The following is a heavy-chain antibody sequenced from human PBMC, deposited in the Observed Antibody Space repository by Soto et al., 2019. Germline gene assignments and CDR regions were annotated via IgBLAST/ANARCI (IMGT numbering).Heavy chain of an antibody. D-gene: IGHD6-13*01. J-gene: IGHJ3*02. CDR2: IYYSGST. Sequence: SETLSLTCTVSGGSISSGGYYWSWIRQHPGKGLEWIGYIYYSGSTYYNPSLKSRVTISVDTSKNQFSLKLSSVTAADTAVYYCARGNSSPDAFDIWGQGTMVTVSS. CDR1: GGSISSGGYY. V-gene: IGHV4-31*03. CDR3: ARGNSSPDAFDI.